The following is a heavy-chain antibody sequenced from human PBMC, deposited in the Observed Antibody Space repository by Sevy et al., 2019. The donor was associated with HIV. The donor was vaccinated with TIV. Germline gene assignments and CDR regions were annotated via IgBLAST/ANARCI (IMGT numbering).Heavy chain of an antibody. J-gene: IGHJ3*02. CDR1: GGSFSGYY. V-gene: IGHV4-34*01. CDR2: INHSGST. Sequence: SETLSLTCAVYGGSFSGYYWSWIRQPPGKGLEWIGEINHSGSTNYNPSLISRVTISVDTPKNQLSLKLNSVTAADTAVYYCARHCSSSSCSHAFDIWGQGTMVTVSS. CDR3: ARHCSSSSCSHAFDI. D-gene: IGHD2-2*01.